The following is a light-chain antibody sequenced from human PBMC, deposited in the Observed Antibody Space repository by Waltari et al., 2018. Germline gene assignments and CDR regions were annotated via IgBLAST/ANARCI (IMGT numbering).Light chain of an antibody. CDR2: RAS. Sequence: IQMTQSPSNLSASVGDTVTITCRASEDINKWLTWYQQNPGQAPRVLMYRASRLETGVPSRFSGSGSGTEFTLTINSLQPDDFPTYYCQQYVDYWTFGQGTKVEVK. J-gene: IGKJ1*01. V-gene: IGKV1-5*03. CDR3: QQYVDYWT. CDR1: EDINKW.